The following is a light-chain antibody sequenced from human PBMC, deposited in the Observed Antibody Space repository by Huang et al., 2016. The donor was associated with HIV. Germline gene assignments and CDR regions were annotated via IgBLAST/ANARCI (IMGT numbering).Light chain of an antibody. V-gene: IGKV1-NL1*01. J-gene: IGKJ3*01. Sequence: DIQMTQSPSSLSASVGDRVTITCRASQDIRSSLAWYQQKPGKAPKLLLFAASRLESGVPSRFSGSGSGTDYTLTISRLEPEDFAVYYCHQYGSPPFTFGPGTKVDIK. CDR2: AAS. CDR3: HQYGSPPFT. CDR1: QDIRSS.